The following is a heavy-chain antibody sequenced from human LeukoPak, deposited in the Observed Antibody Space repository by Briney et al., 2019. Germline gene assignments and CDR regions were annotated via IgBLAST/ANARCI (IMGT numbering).Heavy chain of an antibody. Sequence: PGGSLRLSCAAPGFSFSDAWMSWVRQIPGKGLEWVGRIESKTDGGTTDYAAPVKGRFTISRDDSTNTLYLQMNSLKSEDAAVYYCTTYGSGRKFDYWGQGTLVTVSS. CDR3: TTYGSGRKFDY. CDR1: GFSFSDAW. V-gene: IGHV3-15*04. CDR2: IESKTDGGTT. J-gene: IGHJ4*02. D-gene: IGHD3-10*01.